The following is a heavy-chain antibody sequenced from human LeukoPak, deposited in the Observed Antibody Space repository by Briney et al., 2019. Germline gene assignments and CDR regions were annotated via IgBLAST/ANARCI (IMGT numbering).Heavy chain of an antibody. CDR3: ARGSGVAVGMDV. CDR2: FFTGGST. D-gene: IGHD6-19*01. CDR1: GGSIDSHY. V-gene: IGHV4-4*07. Sequence: SETLSLTCTVSGGSIDSHYWSWNRQSAGKGLEWIGRFFTGGSTYYNPSLESRVTMSVDTSKNQFSLKLRSVTAADTAVYFCARGSGVAVGMDVWGQGTTVIVSS. J-gene: IGHJ6*02.